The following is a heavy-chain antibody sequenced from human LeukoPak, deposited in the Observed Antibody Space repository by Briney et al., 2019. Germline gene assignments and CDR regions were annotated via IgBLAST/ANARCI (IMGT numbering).Heavy chain of an antibody. CDR3: ARIAPYRHIDY. Sequence: GGSLRLSCAASGFTVSSNYMSWVRQAPGKGLEWVSVIYSGGSTYYADSVKGRFTISRDNSKNTLYLQMNSLKAEDTAVYYCARIAPYRHIDYWGQGTLVTVSS. D-gene: IGHD2-21*01. V-gene: IGHV3-53*01. CDR2: IYSGGST. J-gene: IGHJ4*02. CDR1: GFTVSSNY.